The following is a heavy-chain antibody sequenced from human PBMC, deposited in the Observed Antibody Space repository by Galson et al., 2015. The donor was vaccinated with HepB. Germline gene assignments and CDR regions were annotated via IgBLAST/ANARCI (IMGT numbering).Heavy chain of an antibody. D-gene: IGHD2/OR15-2a*01. V-gene: IGHV1-18*04. Sequence: SVKVSCKASGYTFTSFGISWVRQAPGQGLEWMGWISAYNGNTYYAQKFQGRVTMTTDASTSATYMELRSLRSDDTAVYYCVREIGTLEGLFQRPGFDYWGQGTLVTVSS. CDR1: GYTFTSFG. CDR3: VREIGTLEGLFQRPGFDY. J-gene: IGHJ4*02. CDR2: ISAYNGNT.